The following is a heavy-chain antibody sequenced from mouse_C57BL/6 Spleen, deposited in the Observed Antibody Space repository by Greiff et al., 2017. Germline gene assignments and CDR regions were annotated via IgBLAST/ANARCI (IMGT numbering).Heavy chain of an antibody. CDR2: INPNNGGT. Sequence: EVQLQQSGPELVKPGASVKISCKASGYTFTDYYMNWVKQSHGKSLEWIGDINPNNGGTSYNQKFKGKATLTVDKSSSTAYMELRSLTSEDSAVYYCARESDQSFDVWGTGTTVTVSS. J-gene: IGHJ1*03. CDR3: ARESDQSFDV. CDR1: GYTFTDYY. V-gene: IGHV1-26*01.